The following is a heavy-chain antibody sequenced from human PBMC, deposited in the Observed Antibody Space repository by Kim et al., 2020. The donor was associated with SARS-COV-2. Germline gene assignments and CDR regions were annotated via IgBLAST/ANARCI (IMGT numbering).Heavy chain of an antibody. Sequence: SETLSLTCTVSGGSISNYYWSWIRQPPGKGLEWIGYIYSSGNTNYNPSLKSRVTISVDTSKNQFSLKLSSVTAADTAVYYCARDKGWGEAAFDIWGQGTMVTVSS. CDR1: GGSISNYY. V-gene: IGHV4-59*01. J-gene: IGHJ3*02. D-gene: IGHD1-26*01. CDR3: ARDKGWGEAAFDI. CDR2: IYSSGNT.